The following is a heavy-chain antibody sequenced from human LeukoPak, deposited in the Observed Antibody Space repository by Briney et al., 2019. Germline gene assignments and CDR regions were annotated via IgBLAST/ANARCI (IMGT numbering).Heavy chain of an antibody. CDR1: GYTFTSYG. CDR3: ARDEGVYNWFDP. J-gene: IGHJ5*02. CDR2: ISAYNGST. D-gene: IGHD2-8*01. V-gene: IGHV1-18*01. Sequence: GASVKVSCKASGYTFTSYGITWVRQAPGQGLEWMGWISAYNGSTIYAQKLQGRVTMTTDTSTTTAYMELRSLRSDDTAVYYCARDEGVYNWFDPWGQGTLVTVSS.